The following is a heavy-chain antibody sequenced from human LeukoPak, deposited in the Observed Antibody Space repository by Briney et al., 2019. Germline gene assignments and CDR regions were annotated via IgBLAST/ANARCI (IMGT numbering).Heavy chain of an antibody. CDR3: VRTNPWDLTYYFDY. V-gene: IGHV4-59*07. D-gene: IGHD1-14*01. J-gene: IGHJ4*02. CDR1: VGSIKSHF. Sequence: PSDTLSLTCTLSVGSIKSHFWSGVRGPPGKRLAWSGYNPSLKSRVTISVDTSKNQFSLRLTSVTAADTAVYYCVRTNPWDLTYYFDYWGQGTLVTVSS.